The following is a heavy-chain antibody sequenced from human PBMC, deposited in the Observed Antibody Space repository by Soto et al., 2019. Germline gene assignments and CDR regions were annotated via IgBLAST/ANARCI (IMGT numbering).Heavy chain of an antibody. D-gene: IGHD6-13*01. CDR2: IHDDGSIT. CDR1: GFTFSSYW. V-gene: IGHV3-74*01. J-gene: IGHJ4*02. Sequence: PGGSLRLSCAASGFTFSSYWMHWVRQAPGKGLVWVARIHDDGSITNYADSVKGRFTISRDNAKNTLYLQMNSLRAEDTAVYYCGRVPAAAAGIDIDHWGQGILVTVSS. CDR3: GRVPAAAAGIDIDH.